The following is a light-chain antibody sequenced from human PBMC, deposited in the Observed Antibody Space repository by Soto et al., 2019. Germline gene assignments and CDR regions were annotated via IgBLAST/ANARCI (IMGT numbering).Light chain of an antibody. Sequence: EIVLTQSPATLSLSPGERATLSCRASQSVNTYLAWYQQKPGQAPRLLMSDASTRATGIPARFSASGSGTDFTLTISSLEPEDFAVYYCQHRITWPLTFGGGTKVEIK. V-gene: IGKV3-11*01. J-gene: IGKJ4*01. CDR3: QHRITWPLT. CDR2: DAS. CDR1: QSVNTY.